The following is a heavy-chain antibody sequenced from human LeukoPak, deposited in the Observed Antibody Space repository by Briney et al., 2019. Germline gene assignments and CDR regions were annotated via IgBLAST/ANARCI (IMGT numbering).Heavy chain of an antibody. V-gene: IGHV3-66*01. J-gene: IGHJ5*02. CDR3: AGAGYYDRIGNTGA. CDR1: GFTSSSND. CDR2: IYSGGTT. D-gene: IGHD3-22*01. Sequence: GGSLRLSCAASGFTSSSNDMSWVRQAPGRGLEWVSDIYSGGTTYYAESVKGRFPISRDNSKNTLYLQMNSLRAEDTAMYDCAGAGYYDRIGNTGAWGQGTLVTVSS.